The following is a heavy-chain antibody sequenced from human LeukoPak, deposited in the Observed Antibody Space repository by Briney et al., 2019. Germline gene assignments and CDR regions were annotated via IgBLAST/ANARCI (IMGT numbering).Heavy chain of an antibody. V-gene: IGHV3-21*01. D-gene: IGHD2-15*01. CDR1: GFTFTSYS. CDR3: ARACSGGSCYSD. J-gene: IGHJ4*02. Sequence: GGSLRLSCAASGFTFTSYSMNWVRQAPGKGLEWVSSISSSSSYIYYADSVKGRFTISRDNAKNSLYLQMNSLRAEDTAVYYCARACSGGSCYSDWGQGTLVTVSS. CDR2: ISSSSSYI.